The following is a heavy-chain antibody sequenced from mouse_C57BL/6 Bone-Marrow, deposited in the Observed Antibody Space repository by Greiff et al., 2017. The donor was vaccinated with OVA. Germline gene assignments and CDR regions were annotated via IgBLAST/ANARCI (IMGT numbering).Heavy chain of an antibody. Sequence: EVQLQESGPGLVKPSQSLSLTCSVTGYSITSGYYWNWNRQFPGNKLEWMGYISYDGSNNYNPSLKNRISITRDTSKNQFFLKLNSVTTEDTATYYCARQIYYGYFDYWGQGTTLTVSS. CDR2: ISYDGSN. CDR1: GYSITSGYY. V-gene: IGHV3-6*01. D-gene: IGHD2-1*01. J-gene: IGHJ2*01. CDR3: ARQIYYGYFDY.